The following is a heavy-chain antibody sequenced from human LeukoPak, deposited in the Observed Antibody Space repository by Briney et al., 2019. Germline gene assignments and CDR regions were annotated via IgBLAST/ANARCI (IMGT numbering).Heavy chain of an antibody. CDR3: ARTSYYYDSSGYYHAFDI. Sequence: SETLSLTCTVSGGSISSYYWSWLRQPAGKGLEWIGRIYTSGSTNYNPSLKSRVTMSVDTSKNQFSLKLSSVTAADTAVYYCARTSYYYDSSGYYHAFDIWGQGTMVTVSS. D-gene: IGHD3-22*01. CDR2: IYTSGST. CDR1: GGSISSYY. V-gene: IGHV4-4*07. J-gene: IGHJ3*02.